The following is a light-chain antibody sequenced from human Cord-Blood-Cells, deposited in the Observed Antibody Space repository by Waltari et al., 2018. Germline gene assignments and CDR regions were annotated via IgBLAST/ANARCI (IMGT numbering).Light chain of an antibody. CDR1: QSVSSN. CDR2: GAS. Sequence: EIVMTQSPATLYVSPGERATLSCRARQSVSSNLAWYQQKPGQAPRLLIYGASTRATGIPARFSGSGSGTDFTLTISSLQGEDFAVYYCQQYNNWPRTFGQGTKVEIK. J-gene: IGKJ1*01. CDR3: QQYNNWPRT. V-gene: IGKV3-15*01.